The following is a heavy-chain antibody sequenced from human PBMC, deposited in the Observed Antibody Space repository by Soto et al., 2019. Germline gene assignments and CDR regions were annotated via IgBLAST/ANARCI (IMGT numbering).Heavy chain of an antibody. D-gene: IGHD3-9*01. CDR1: GFTFSSYA. CDR3: VKDRKYYDILTGYSYFDY. J-gene: IGHJ4*02. CDR2: ISSNGGST. V-gene: IGHV3-64D*06. Sequence: GGSLRLSCSASGFTFSSYAMHWVRQAPGKGLEYVSAISSNGGSTYYADSVKGRFTISRDNSKNTLYLQMSSLRAEDTAVYYCVKDRKYYDILTGYSYFDYWGQGTLVTVSS.